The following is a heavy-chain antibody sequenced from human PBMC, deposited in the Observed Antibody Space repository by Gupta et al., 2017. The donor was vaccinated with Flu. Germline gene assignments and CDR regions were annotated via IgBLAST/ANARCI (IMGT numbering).Heavy chain of an antibody. CDR2: VGYSGNT. CDR3: ARRITYGKTFDY. Sequence: QLQLQESGPGLVKPSETLSLICTVPGGSISDTGYYWGWIRQPPGKGLEWIGNVGYSGNTFYNPSLKSRVTISVDTSKNQFSLKLSSVTAADTAVYYCARRITYGKTFDYWGQGSLVTVSS. CDR1: GGSISDTGYY. V-gene: IGHV4-39*01. J-gene: IGHJ4*02. D-gene: IGHD3-10*01.